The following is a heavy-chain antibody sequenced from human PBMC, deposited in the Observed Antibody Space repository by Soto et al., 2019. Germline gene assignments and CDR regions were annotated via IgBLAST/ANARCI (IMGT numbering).Heavy chain of an antibody. CDR2: IISIFGTA. Sequence: QVQLVQSGAEVKKPGSSVKVSCKASGGTFSSYAISWVRQAPGQGLEWMGGIISIFGTANYAQKFQGRVTITADESTSTAYMELSSLRSEDTAVYYCARVAPHYYDSSGYYPGWGQGTMVTVSS. CDR1: GGTFSSYA. CDR3: ARVAPHYYDSSGYYPG. J-gene: IGHJ3*01. D-gene: IGHD3-22*01. V-gene: IGHV1-69*01.